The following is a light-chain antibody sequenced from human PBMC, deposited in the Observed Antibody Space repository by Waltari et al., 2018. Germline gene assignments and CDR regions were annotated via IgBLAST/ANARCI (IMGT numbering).Light chain of an antibody. J-gene: IGKJ1*01. V-gene: IGKV1-5*03. Sequence: DIEMTQSPSNVSASVGDRVIITCRASQSVSKWVAWYQFKGGKAPKVLISAASTIESGVQAGFGGGGSGSDFALTIAGLQPEDSATYYCQQYKTFPRTFGPGTRVEIK. CDR2: AAS. CDR3: QQYKTFPRT. CDR1: QSVSKW.